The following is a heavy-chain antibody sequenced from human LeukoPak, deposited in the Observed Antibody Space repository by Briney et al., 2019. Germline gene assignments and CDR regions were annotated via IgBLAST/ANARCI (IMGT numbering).Heavy chain of an antibody. V-gene: IGHV6-1*01. D-gene: IGHD4-11*01. J-gene: IGHJ5*02. Sequence: SQTLSLTCAISGDSVSSNSAAWNWIRQSPSRGIEWLGRTYYRSKWYNDYAVSVKSRITINPVTSKNQFSLQLNSVTPEDTAVYYCARERKPATVTTYWFDPWGQGTLVTVSS. CDR3: ARERKPATVTTYWFDP. CDR1: GDSVSSNSAA. CDR2: TYYRSKWYN.